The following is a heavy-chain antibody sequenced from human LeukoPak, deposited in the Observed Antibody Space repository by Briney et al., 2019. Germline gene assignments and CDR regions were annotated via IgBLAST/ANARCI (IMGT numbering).Heavy chain of an antibody. V-gene: IGHV1-8*01. CDR3: ARGTRTTVVTPGSYYYYYYYMDV. CDR1: GYTFTSYD. J-gene: IGHJ6*03. CDR2: MNPNSGNT. Sequence: GASVKVSCKASGYTFTSYDINWVRQATGQGLEWMGWMNPNSGNTGYAQKFQGRVTMTRNTSISTAYMELSSLRSEDTAVYYCARGTRTTVVTPGSYYYYYYYMDVWGKGTTVTISS. D-gene: IGHD4-23*01.